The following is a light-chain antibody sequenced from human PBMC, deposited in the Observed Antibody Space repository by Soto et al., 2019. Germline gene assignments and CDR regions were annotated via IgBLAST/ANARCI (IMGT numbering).Light chain of an antibody. Sequence: EIELTPSPGILSLSPGERATLSCRASQSVSRYLNWVQQKPGQAPSLLIDGASSRATGIPDRFSGSGSGTFFTLTISRLEPEDFAVYYCQQYGSSTKWTLGQRTKLDIK. CDR1: QSVSRY. J-gene: IGKJ1*01. V-gene: IGKV3-20*01. CDR3: QQYGSSTKWT. CDR2: GAS.